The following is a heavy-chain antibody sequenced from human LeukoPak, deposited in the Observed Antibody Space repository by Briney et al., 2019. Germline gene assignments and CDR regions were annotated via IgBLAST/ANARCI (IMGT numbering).Heavy chain of an antibody. D-gene: IGHD1-26*01. J-gene: IGHJ2*01. CDR2: IGVVGDT. Sequence: GGSLRLSCVVSGFTFSAYEFHWVRQTTGKGLEWVSAIGVVGDTYYPGPEKGRFTISRDNGKNSLYLQMNNLRVGDTAVYYCAREFCGNTPKCSGGYFFDLWGRGVLVTVSS. CDR1: GFTFSAYE. CDR3: AREFCGNTPKCSGGYFFDL. V-gene: IGHV3-13*01.